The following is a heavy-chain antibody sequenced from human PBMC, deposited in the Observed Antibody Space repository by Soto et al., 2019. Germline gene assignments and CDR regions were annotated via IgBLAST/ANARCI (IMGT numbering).Heavy chain of an antibody. V-gene: IGHV4-39*01. CDR1: GGSISSSSYY. D-gene: IGHD6-19*01. Sequence: QLQLQESGPGLVKPSETLSLTCTVSGGSISSSSYYWGWIRQPPGKGLEWIGSIYYSGSTYYNPSLKSRVTISVDTSKNQFSLKLSSVTAADTAVYYCARHVRRQWLVRNWFDPWGQGTLVTVSS. CDR2: IYYSGST. CDR3: ARHVRRQWLVRNWFDP. J-gene: IGHJ5*02.